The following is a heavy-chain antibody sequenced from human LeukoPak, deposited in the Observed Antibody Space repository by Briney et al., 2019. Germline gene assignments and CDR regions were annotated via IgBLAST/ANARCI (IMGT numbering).Heavy chain of an antibody. CDR2: IKQDGSEK. D-gene: IGHD6-6*01. V-gene: IGHV3-7*01. J-gene: IGHJ6*03. CDR1: GFTFSSYW. Sequence: GGSLRLSCAASGFTFSSYWMSWVRQAPGKGLEWVANIKQDGSEKYYVDSVKGRFTISRDNAKNSLYLQMNSLRAEDTAVYYCARFGTYSSSSYSDYYYYYMDVWGKGTTVTVSS. CDR3: ARFGTYSSSSYSDYYYYYMDV.